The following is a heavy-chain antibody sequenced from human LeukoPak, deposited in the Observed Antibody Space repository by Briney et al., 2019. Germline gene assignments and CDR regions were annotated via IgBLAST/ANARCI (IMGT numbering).Heavy chain of an antibody. Sequence: GGSLRLSCAASGFTVSSNYMSCVRQAPGKGLEWVSVIYSGGSTYYADSVKGRFTISRDNSKNTLYLQMNSLRAEDTAVYYCARERWLQFRRSYYYCGMDVWGQGTTVTVSS. CDR3: ARERWLQFRRSYYYCGMDV. J-gene: IGHJ6*02. V-gene: IGHV3-66*01. CDR2: IYSGGST. CDR1: GFTVSSNY. D-gene: IGHD5-24*01.